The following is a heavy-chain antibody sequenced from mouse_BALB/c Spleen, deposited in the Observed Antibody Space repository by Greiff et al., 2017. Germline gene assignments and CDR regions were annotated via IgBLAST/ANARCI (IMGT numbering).Heavy chain of an antibody. CDR3: AKQTRLWGYYAMDY. CDR1: GFSLTSYG. Sequence: QVQLQQSGPGLVAPSQSLSITCTVSGFSLTSYGVSWVRQPPGKGLEWLGVIWGDGSTTYHSALISRLSIIKDNSKSQVFLKLNSLQTDDAATYYYAKQTRLWGYYAMDYWGQGTSVTVSS. V-gene: IGHV2-3*01. CDR2: IWGDGST. J-gene: IGHJ4*01. D-gene: IGHD1-1*02.